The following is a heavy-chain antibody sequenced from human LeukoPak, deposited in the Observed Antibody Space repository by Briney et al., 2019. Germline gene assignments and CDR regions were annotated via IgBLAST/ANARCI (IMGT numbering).Heavy chain of an antibody. Sequence: GGSLRLSCAASGFTFSSYAMSWVRQAPGKGLEWVSAISDSGGSRYSADSVKGRFTISRDNSKNTLYLQMNSLRAEDTTVYYCAKDRAAAGTDYWGQGTLVTVSS. V-gene: IGHV3-23*01. CDR3: AKDRAAAGTDY. CDR2: ISDSGGSR. CDR1: GFTFSSYA. D-gene: IGHD6-13*01. J-gene: IGHJ4*02.